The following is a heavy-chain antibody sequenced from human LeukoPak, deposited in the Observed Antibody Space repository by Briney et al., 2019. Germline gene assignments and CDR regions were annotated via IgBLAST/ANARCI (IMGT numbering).Heavy chain of an antibody. D-gene: IGHD1-20*01. Sequence: GGSLRLSCAASGFTIRDYVMSWVRQAPGEGLEWVSYIDPSGTALYYADSVKGRFTVSRDNGKNSLSLQLRSLRAEDTALYYCARAAYNWNWGQGTLVTVSS. J-gene: IGHJ4*02. CDR2: IDPSGTAL. CDR1: GFTIRDYV. CDR3: ARAAYNWN. V-gene: IGHV3-11*01.